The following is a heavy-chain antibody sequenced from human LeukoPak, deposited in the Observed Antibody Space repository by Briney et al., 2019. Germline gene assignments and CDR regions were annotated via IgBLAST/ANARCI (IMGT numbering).Heavy chain of an antibody. J-gene: IGHJ4*02. V-gene: IGHV1-69*05. CDR3: AREQGDYVWGSYRNFDY. D-gene: IGHD3-16*02. Sequence: ASVKVSCKASGGTFSSYAISWVRQAPGQGLEWMGWIIPIFGTANYAQKFQGRVTITTDESTSTAYMELSSLRSEDTAVYYCAREQGDYVWGSYRNFDYWGQGTLVTVSS. CDR1: GGTFSSYA. CDR2: IIPIFGTA.